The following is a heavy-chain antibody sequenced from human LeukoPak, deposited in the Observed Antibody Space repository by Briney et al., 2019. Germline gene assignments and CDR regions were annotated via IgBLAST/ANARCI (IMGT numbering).Heavy chain of an antibody. CDR3: ARERIAAAGPDYYYYYGMDV. CDR2: IKQDGSEK. J-gene: IGHJ6*02. V-gene: IGHV3-7*01. CDR1: GFTFSSYW. D-gene: IGHD6-13*01. Sequence: GGSLRLSCAASGFTFSSYWMSWVRQASGKGLEWVANIKQDGSEKYYVDSVKGRFTISRDNAKNPLYLQMNSLRAEDTAVYYCARERIAAAGPDYYYYYGMDVWGQGATVTVSS.